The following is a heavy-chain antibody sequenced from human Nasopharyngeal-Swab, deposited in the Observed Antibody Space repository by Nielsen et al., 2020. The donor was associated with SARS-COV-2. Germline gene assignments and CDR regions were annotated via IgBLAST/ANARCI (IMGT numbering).Heavy chain of an antibody. J-gene: IGHJ4*02. V-gene: IGHV1-46*01. CDR2: INPSGGST. CDR1: GYSFTTYY. D-gene: IGHD3-3*01. Sequence: ASVKVSCKASGYSFTTYYMHWVRQAPGQGLEWMGIINPSGGSTSYAQKFQGRVTMTRDTSTSTVYMELSSLRSEGTAVYYCARDFLVATWSGYYDYWGQGTLVTVSS. CDR3: ARDFLVATWSGYYDY.